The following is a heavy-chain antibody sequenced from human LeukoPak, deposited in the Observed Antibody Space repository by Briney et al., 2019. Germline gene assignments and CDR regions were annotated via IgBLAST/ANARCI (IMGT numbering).Heavy chain of an antibody. V-gene: IGHV1-2*02. Sequence: ASVKVSCKASGYTFTSYDINWVRQATGQGLEWMGWMNPNSGGTEYEQKFQGRATMTRDTSISTAYVEVNRLISDDTAIYYCARDVSSTSNWEFDYWGQGTLVTVSS. CDR2: MNPNSGGT. CDR1: GYTFTSYD. CDR3: ARDVSSTSNWEFDY. J-gene: IGHJ4*02. D-gene: IGHD1-26*01.